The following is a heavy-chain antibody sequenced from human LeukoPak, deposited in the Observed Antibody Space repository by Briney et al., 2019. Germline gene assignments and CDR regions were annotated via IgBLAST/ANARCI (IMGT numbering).Heavy chain of an antibody. CDR1: GFTFTTYD. Sequence: PGGSLRLSCAASGFTFTTYDMHWVRHAPGKGLEWVAVISSGGDIKIYADSVKGRFTISRDNSKNTLFLEMNSLRVDDTAVYYCARDYCSGAPDFLDSWGQGTLVTVSS. CDR3: ARDYCSGAPDFLDS. V-gene: IGHV3-30-3*01. D-gene: IGHD1-14*01. CDR2: ISSGGDIK. J-gene: IGHJ4*02.